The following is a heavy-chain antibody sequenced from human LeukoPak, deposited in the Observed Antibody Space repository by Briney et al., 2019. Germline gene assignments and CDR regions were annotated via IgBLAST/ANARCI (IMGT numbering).Heavy chain of an antibody. CDR2: VYDSGAT. D-gene: IGHD6-6*01. CDR3: AREGVLGSSYAFDY. V-gene: IGHV4-59*01. CDR1: GGSISTYY. Sequence: PSETLSLTCSVSGGSISTYYWSWVRQPPGKGLEWIGYVYDSGATNYNPSLKSRVTISVDTSKNQFSLKLSSVTAADTAVYYCAREGVLGSSYAFDYWGQGTLVTVSS. J-gene: IGHJ4*02.